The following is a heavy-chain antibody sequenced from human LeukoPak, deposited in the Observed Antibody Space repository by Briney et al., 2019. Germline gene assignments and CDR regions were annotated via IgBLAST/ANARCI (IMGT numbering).Heavy chain of an antibody. V-gene: IGHV1-2*02. J-gene: IGHJ6*02. Sequence: ASVKVSCKASGYTFTGYYMHGVRQAPGQGLEWMGWINPNSGGTNYAQKFQGRVTMTRDTSISTAYMELSRLRSDDTAVYYCARVNCSSTSCYSPGYYYYGMDVWGQGTTVTVSS. CDR3: ARVNCSSTSCYSPGYYYYGMDV. CDR2: INPNSGGT. CDR1: GYTFTGYY. D-gene: IGHD2-2*01.